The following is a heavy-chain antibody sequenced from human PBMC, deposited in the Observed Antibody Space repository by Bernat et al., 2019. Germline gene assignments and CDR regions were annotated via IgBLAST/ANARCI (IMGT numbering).Heavy chain of an antibody. V-gene: IGHV2-70*15. D-gene: IGHD1-7*01. Sequence: QVTLRESGPALVKPTQTLTLTCTFSGFSLSTSGMCVSWIRQPPGKALEWLARIDWDDDKYYSTSLKTRLTISKDTSKNQVVLTMTNMDPVDTATYYCARFRITGTTRAFDIWGQGTMVTVSS. CDR3: ARFRITGTTRAFDI. CDR1: GFSLSTSGMC. J-gene: IGHJ3*02. CDR2: IDWDDDK.